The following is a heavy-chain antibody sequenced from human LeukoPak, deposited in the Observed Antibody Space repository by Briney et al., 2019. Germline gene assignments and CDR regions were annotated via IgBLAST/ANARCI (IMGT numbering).Heavy chain of an antibody. CDR3: AGQTYYYDSSGYLV. Sequence: SETLSLTCTVSGGSISSYYWSWIRQPPGKGLEWIGYIYYSGSTNYNPSLKSRVTISVDTSKNQFSLKLSSVTAADTAVYYCAGQTYYYDSSGYLVWGQGTLVTVSS. CDR1: GGSISSYY. J-gene: IGHJ4*02. V-gene: IGHV4-59*01. CDR2: IYYSGST. D-gene: IGHD3-22*01.